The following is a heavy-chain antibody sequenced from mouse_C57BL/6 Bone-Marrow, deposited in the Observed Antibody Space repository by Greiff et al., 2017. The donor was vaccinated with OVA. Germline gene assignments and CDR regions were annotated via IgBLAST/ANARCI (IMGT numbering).Heavy chain of an antibody. D-gene: IGHD1-1*01. V-gene: IGHV5-17*01. J-gene: IGHJ2*01. Sequence: EVKLVESGGGLVKPGGSLKLPCAASGFTFSDYGMHWVRQAPEKGLEWVAYISSGSSTIYYAATVKGRLTISRDNARNTLFLQMTSLRTEDTAMYDCARKGSSPYYFDYWGQGTTLTVSS. CDR3: ARKGSSPYYFDY. CDR1: GFTFSDYG. CDR2: ISSGSSTI.